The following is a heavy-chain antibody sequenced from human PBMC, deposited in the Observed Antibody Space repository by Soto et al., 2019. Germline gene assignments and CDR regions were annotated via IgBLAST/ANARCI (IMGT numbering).Heavy chain of an antibody. CDR3: TTDCSSTSCQFGYSYGLAY. CDR1: GFTFSNAW. V-gene: IGHV3-15*01. Sequence: GSLRLSCAASGFTFSNAWMSWVRQAPGKGLEWVGRIKSKTDGGTTDYAAPVKGRFTISRDDSKNTLYLQMNSLKTEDTAVYYCTTDCSSTSCQFGYSYGLAYWGQGTLVTVSS. J-gene: IGHJ4*02. D-gene: IGHD2-2*01. CDR2: IKSKTDGGTT.